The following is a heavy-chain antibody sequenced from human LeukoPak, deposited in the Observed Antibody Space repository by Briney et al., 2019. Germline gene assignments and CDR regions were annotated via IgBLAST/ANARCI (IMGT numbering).Heavy chain of an antibody. CDR1: GYRFISHY. CDR2: MHAGNGNT. V-gene: IGHV1-2*02. CDR3: AREGSYCVGGDCYSFDF. J-gene: IGHJ4*02. Sequence: ASVKVSCKASGYRFISHYIHWVRQTPGQGPEWLGWMHAGNGNTRYPEKFEGRVTMTRDTSSNTAYMDLTSLRSDDTAVYYCAREGSYCVGGDCYSFDFWGQGTLVTVSS. D-gene: IGHD2-21*02.